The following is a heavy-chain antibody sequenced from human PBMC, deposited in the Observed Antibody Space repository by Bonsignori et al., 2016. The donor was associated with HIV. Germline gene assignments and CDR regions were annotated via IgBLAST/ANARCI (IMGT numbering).Heavy chain of an antibody. CDR2: ISPSDSET. Sequence: VRQMPGKGLEWMGIISPSDSETRYSPSFRGQVTISADKSVRTAYLQWSSLKASDTAIYYCARLHFMTQTSGFAPWGQGTLVTVSS. V-gene: IGHV5-51*01. D-gene: IGHD3-16*01. J-gene: IGHJ5*02. CDR3: ARLHFMTQTSGFAP.